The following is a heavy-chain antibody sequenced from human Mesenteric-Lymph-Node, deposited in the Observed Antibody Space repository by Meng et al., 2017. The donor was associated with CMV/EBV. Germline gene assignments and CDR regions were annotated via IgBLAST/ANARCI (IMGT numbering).Heavy chain of an antibody. CDR2: ISAYNGNT. CDR1: GYTFTSYG. V-gene: IGHV1-18*01. Sequence: ASVKVSCKASGYTFTSYGISWVRQAPGQGLEWMGWISAYNGNTNYAQKLQGRVTMTTDTSTSTAYMELRSLRSDDTAVYYCARLDLYCTTYNCYTSAWYGEVIDYWGQGTLVTVSS. J-gene: IGHJ4*02. D-gene: IGHD2-2*02. CDR3: ARLDLYCTTYNCYTSAWYGEVIDY.